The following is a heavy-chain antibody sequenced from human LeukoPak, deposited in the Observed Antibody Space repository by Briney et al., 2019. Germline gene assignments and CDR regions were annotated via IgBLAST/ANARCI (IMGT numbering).Heavy chain of an antibody. CDR3: AILGYCSGGSCYSADY. CDR1: GGTFSSYA. J-gene: IGHJ4*02. V-gene: IGHV1-69*06. D-gene: IGHD2-15*01. CDR2: IIPIFGTA. Sequence: ASVKVSCKASGGTFSSYAIGWVRQAPGQGLEWMGGIIPIFGTANYAQKFQGRVTITADKSTSTAYMELSSLRSEDTAVYYCAILGYCSGGSCYSADYWGQGTLVTVSS.